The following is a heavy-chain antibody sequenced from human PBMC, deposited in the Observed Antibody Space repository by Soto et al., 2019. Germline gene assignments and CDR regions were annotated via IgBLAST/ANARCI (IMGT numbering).Heavy chain of an antibody. D-gene: IGHD5-12*01. CDR1: GGSISSGGYS. CDR2: IYHSGST. Sequence: QLQLQESGSGLVKPSQTLSLTCAVSGGSISSGGYSWSWIRQPPGKGLEWIGYIYHSGSTYYTPSLKSRVTITVDRSKHQFSLKLSSVTAADTAVYYCAAGGGLPRYYWGQGTLVTVSS. J-gene: IGHJ4*02. V-gene: IGHV4-30-2*01. CDR3: AAGGGLPRYY.